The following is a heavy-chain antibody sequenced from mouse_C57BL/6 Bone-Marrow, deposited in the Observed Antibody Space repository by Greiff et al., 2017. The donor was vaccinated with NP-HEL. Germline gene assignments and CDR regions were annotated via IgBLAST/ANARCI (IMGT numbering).Heavy chain of an antibody. CDR1: GFTFSDYY. CDR2: INYDGSST. CDR3: AREGGLRRRTYAMDD. Sequence: EVKLVESEGGLVQPGSSMKLSCTTSGFTFSDYYMAWVRQVPEKGLDWVANINYDGSSTYYLDSLKSRFILSRDNAKNILYLQMSSLKAEDTATYYCAREGGLRRRTYAMDDWGQGTSVTVSS. D-gene: IGHD2-4*01. J-gene: IGHJ4*01. V-gene: IGHV5-16*01.